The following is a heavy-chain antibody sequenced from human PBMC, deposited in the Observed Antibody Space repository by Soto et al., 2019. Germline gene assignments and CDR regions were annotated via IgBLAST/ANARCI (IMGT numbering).Heavy chain of an antibody. CDR2: IIPIFGTA. CDR1: GGTFSSYA. V-gene: IGHV1-69*01. Sequence: QVQLVQSGAEVKKPGSSVKVSCKASGGTFSSYAISWVRQAPGQGLEWMGGIIPIFGTANYAQKFQGRVTITADESTSTAYMELSSLRSEDTAVYYCARVPYCSGGSCPDSTYFDYWGQGTLVTVSS. J-gene: IGHJ4*02. D-gene: IGHD2-15*01. CDR3: ARVPYCSGGSCPDSTYFDY.